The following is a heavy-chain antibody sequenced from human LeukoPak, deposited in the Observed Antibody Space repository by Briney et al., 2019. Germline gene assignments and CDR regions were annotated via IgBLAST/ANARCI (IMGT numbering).Heavy chain of an antibody. D-gene: IGHD3-10*01. J-gene: IGHJ4*02. CDR2: IYHSGST. V-gene: IGHV4-30-2*01. CDR1: GGSISSGGYS. Sequence: PSETLSLTCAVSGGSISSGGYSWSWIRQPPGKGLEWIGYIYHSGSTYYNPSLKSRVTISVDRSKNQFSLKLSSVTAADTAVYYCASENYYGSGSDYWGQGTLVTVSS. CDR3: ASENYYGSGSDY.